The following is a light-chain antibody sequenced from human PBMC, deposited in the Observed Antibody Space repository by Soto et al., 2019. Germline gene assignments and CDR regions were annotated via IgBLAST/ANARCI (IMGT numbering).Light chain of an antibody. J-gene: IGKJ5*01. V-gene: IGKV1-39*01. Sequence: DIQMTQSPSSLYASVGDRVTITCPASQSISSYLNWYQQKPGKAPKLLIYAASSLQSGVPSRFSGSGSGTDFTLTISSLQSEDFATYYCQQSYSTPITFGQGTRLEIK. CDR2: AAS. CDR1: QSISSY. CDR3: QQSYSTPIT.